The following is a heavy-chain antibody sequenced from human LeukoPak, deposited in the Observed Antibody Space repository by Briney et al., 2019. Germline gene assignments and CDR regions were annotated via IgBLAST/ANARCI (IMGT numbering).Heavy chain of an antibody. V-gene: IGHV3-30-3*01. CDR2: ISYDGNNE. J-gene: IGHJ6*02. CDR1: GFTFSRYT. CDR3: ARDGASIDDQYYGLDV. D-gene: IGHD1-1*01. Sequence: GGSLRLSCVDSGFTFSRYTMHWVRQAPGKGLEWVALISYDGNNEYYADSVKGRFTISRDNDKNTVFLEMNSLRAEDTAVYYCARDGASIDDQYYGLDVWGQGTTVTVSS.